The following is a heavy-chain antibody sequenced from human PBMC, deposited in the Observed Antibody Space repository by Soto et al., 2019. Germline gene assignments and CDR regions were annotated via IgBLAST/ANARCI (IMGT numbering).Heavy chain of an antibody. Sequence: XGTLALTCAVYGGSFSDYYGSWIRQPPGKGLEWIGEINHSGSTNYNPSLKSRVTISVDTSKNQFSLKLSSVTAADTAVYYCARVLSYYYYGMDVWAQGTTVTVSS. J-gene: IGHJ6*02. CDR3: ARVLSYYYYGMDV. CDR2: INHSGST. D-gene: IGHD2-15*01. V-gene: IGHV4-34*01. CDR1: GGSFSDYY.